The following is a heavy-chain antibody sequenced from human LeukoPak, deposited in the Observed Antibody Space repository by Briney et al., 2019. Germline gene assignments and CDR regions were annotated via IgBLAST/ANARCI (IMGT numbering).Heavy chain of an antibody. Sequence: GGSLRLSCAASGFTVSRKYMTWVRQAPGKGLEWVGHIKSRPSGGTTDYAASVKGRFTISRDDSKNTLYLQMNSLKTEDTAVYYCAKDVPFTGGGAILYWGQGALVTVSS. D-gene: IGHD3-16*02. CDR1: GFTVSRKY. CDR3: AKDVPFTGGGAILY. J-gene: IGHJ4*02. V-gene: IGHV3-15*05. CDR2: IKSRPSGGTT.